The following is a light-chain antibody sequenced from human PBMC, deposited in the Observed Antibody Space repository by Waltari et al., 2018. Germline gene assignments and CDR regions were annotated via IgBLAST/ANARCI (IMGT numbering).Light chain of an antibody. Sequence: DIQMTQSPSSLSASVGDRVTITCRASQSISSYLNWYQQKPGKAPKLLIYAASSLQSGVPSRFSGSGSGTDFTLTISSLQPEDFATYYCQQCYSTPPGTFGQGTKLEIK. CDR3: QQCYSTPPGT. CDR1: QSISSY. J-gene: IGKJ2*02. V-gene: IGKV1-39*01. CDR2: AAS.